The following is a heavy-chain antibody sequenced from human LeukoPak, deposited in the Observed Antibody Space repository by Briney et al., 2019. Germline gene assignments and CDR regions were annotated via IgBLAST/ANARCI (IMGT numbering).Heavy chain of an antibody. Sequence: ASVKVSCKASGYTFTSYGISWVRQAPGKGLEWMGGFDPEHGEMIYAQKLQGRVTMTEDRSTDTAYMELSSLRSEDTAVYYCATGGPWDLLKYWGQGTLVTVSS. D-gene: IGHD3-9*01. V-gene: IGHV1-24*01. CDR2: FDPEHGEM. CDR1: GYTFTSYG. CDR3: ATGGPWDLLKY. J-gene: IGHJ4*02.